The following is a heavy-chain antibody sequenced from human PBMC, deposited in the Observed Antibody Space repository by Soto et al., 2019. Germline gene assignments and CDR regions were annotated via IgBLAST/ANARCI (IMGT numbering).Heavy chain of an antibody. D-gene: IGHD6-6*01. Sequence: GGSLRLSCAASGFTLSSYAMSWVRQAPGKGLEWVSTISGSGVTTYYADSVKARFTISRDNSKNTLYLQMNSLRAEDTAVYYCAKAPEQLVPRGFEYWGQGTLVTVSS. CDR2: ISGSGVTT. V-gene: IGHV3-23*01. J-gene: IGHJ4*02. CDR3: AKAPEQLVPRGFEY. CDR1: GFTLSSYA.